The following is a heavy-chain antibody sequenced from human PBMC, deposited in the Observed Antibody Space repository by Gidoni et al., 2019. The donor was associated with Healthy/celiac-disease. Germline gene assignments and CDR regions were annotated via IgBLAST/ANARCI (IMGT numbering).Heavy chain of an antibody. CDR2: IYPGDSDT. CDR1: GYSFTSYW. V-gene: IGHV5-51*01. CDR3: ARHTEFVLEDTAMVTDYYYGMDV. Sequence: EVQLVQSGAEVKKPGESLKISCKGSGYSFTSYWIGWVRQMPGKGLEWMGIIYPGDSDTRYSPSFQGQVTISADKSISTAYLQWSSLKASDTAMYYCARHTEFVLEDTAMVTDYYYGMDVWGQGTTVTVSS. D-gene: IGHD5-18*01. J-gene: IGHJ6*02.